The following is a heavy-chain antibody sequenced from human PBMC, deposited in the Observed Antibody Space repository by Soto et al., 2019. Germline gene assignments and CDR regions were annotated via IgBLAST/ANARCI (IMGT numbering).Heavy chain of an antibody. D-gene: IGHD1-26*01. CDR1: GYTFTSYD. V-gene: IGHV1-8*01. CDR2: MNPNSGNT. CDR3: ARGEWELSY. Sequence: GASVKVSCKPSGYTFTSYDINSLRQATGKGPEWMGWMNPNSGNTGYAQEFQGRVTMTRNTSISTAYMELSSLRSEDTAGYYCARGEWELSYWGQGTLVTVSS. J-gene: IGHJ4*02.